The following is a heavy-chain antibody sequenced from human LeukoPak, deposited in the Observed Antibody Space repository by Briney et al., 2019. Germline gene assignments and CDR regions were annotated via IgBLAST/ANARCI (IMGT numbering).Heavy chain of an antibody. CDR3: CHSLSGRTGAFDI. CDR1: GDSVSSNSAA. D-gene: IGHD2-21*01. CDR2: TYYRSKWYN. J-gene: IGHJ3*02. Sequence: TSQTLSLTCTISGDSVSSNSAAWNWIRQSPSRGLEWLGRTYYRSKWYNDYAVSVKSRITINPDTSKNQFSLQLDSVTPEDTAVYYCCHSLSGRTGAFDIWGRGTVVTVSS. V-gene: IGHV6-1*01.